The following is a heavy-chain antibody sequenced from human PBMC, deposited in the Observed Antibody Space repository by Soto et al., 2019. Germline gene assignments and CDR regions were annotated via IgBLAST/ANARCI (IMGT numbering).Heavy chain of an antibody. CDR2: IIPILGIA. V-gene: IGHV1-69*04. Sequence: SVKVSCKASGGTFSSYTISWVRQAPGQGLEWMGRIIPILGIANYAQKFQGRVTITADKSTSTAYMELSSLRSEDTAVYYCARDLPGYCSSTSCTDDSWGQGTMVTVSS. CDR1: GGTFSSYT. D-gene: IGHD2-2*01. CDR3: ARDLPGYCSSTSCTDDS. J-gene: IGHJ3*02.